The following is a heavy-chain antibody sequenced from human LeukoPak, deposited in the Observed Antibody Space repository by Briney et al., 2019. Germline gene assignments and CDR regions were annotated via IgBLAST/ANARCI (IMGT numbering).Heavy chain of an antibody. CDR2: IYYGGST. CDR3: ARGRYNWNDVFFDY. J-gene: IGHJ4*02. V-gene: IGHV4-59*01. CDR1: GGSISSYY. D-gene: IGHD1-20*01. Sequence: SETLSLTCTVSGGSISSYYWSWIRQPPRKGLEWIGYIYYGGSTNYNPSLKSRVTISVDTSKNQFSLKLSSVTAADTAVYYCARGRYNWNDVFFDYWGQGTLVTVSS.